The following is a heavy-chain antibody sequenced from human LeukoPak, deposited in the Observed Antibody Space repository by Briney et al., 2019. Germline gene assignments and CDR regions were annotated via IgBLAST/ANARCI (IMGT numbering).Heavy chain of an antibody. V-gene: IGHV1-69*05. J-gene: IGHJ6*03. CDR1: GGTFSSYA. CDR3: ASGNPSIAARQDYYYYYYMDV. Sequence: PGSSVKVSCKASGGTFSSYAISWVRQAPGRGLEWMGGIIPIFGTANYAQKFQGRVTITTHESTSTAYMELSSLRSEDTAVYYCASGNPSIAARQDYYYYYYMDVWGKGTTVTVSS. D-gene: IGHD6-6*01. CDR2: IIPIFGTA.